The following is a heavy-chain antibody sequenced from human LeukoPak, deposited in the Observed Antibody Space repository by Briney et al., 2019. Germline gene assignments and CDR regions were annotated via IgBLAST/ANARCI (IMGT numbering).Heavy chain of an antibody. CDR1: GFTFSSYA. CDR3: ARVAAAGHSFDY. CDR2: ISYDGSNK. Sequence: GRSLRLSCAASGFTFSSYAMHWVRQAPGKGLEWVAVISYDGSNKYYADSVKGRFTISRDNSKNTLYLQMNSLRAEDAAVYYCARVAAAGHSFDYWGQGTLVTVSS. J-gene: IGHJ4*02. V-gene: IGHV3-30-3*01. D-gene: IGHD6-13*01.